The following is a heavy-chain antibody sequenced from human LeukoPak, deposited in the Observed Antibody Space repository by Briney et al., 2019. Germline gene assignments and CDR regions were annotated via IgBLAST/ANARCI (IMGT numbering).Heavy chain of an antibody. V-gene: IGHV3-30*02. D-gene: IGHD3-22*01. CDR2: IRYDGSNK. Sequence: GGSLRLSCAASGFTFSSYGMHWVRQAPGKGLEWVAFIRYDGSNKYYADSVKGRFTIYRDNSKNTLYLQMNSLRAEDTAVYSCAKGPYYDSSGYYWGVLDYWGQGTLVTVSS. J-gene: IGHJ4*02. CDR1: GFTFSSYG. CDR3: AKGPYYDSSGYYWGVLDY.